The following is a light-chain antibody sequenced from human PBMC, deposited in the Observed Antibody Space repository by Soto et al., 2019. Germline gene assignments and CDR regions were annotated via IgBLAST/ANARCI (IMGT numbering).Light chain of an antibody. CDR1: QGITNH. CDR2: TAS. CDR3: QQINNYPVT. V-gene: IGKV1-9*01. J-gene: IGKJ4*01. Sequence: DIHMTQSPAFLSASIGDKVTITCRASQGITNHLAWYQQKPGKPPNLLIYTASTLQSGVPSRFSGSGSGTEFTLTISSLQPEDFATYFCQQINNYPVTFGGGTKVEIQ.